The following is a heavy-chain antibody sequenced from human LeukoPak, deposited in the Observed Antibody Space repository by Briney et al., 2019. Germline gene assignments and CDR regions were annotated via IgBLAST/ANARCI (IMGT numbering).Heavy chain of an antibody. V-gene: IGHV4-59*01. J-gene: IGHJ4*02. CDR2: IYYSGST. CDR1: GGSISSYY. Sequence: PSETLSLTCTVSGGSISSYYWSWIRQPPGKRMEWIGYIYYSGSTNYNPSLQSLVTISVDTSKNQFSLKLSSVTAADTAVYFCARDRSEFDYWGQGTLVTVSS. CDR3: ARDRSEFDY.